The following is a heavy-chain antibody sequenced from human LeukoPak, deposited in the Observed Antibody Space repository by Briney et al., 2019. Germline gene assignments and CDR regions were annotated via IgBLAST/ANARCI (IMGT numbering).Heavy chain of an antibody. Sequence: GASVKVSCKASGYTFTSYGISWVRQAPGQGLEWMGWISAYNGNTNYAQKLQGRVTMTTDTSTSTAYMELRSLRSDDTAVYYCARTDALEIVVVPAAIHWGQGTLVTVSS. J-gene: IGHJ4*02. V-gene: IGHV1-18*01. CDR2: ISAYNGNT. CDR3: ARTDALEIVVVPAAIH. CDR1: GYTFTSYG. D-gene: IGHD2-2*02.